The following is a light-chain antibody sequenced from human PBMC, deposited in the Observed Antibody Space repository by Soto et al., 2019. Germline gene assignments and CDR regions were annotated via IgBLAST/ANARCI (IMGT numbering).Light chain of an antibody. CDR2: AAS. V-gene: IGKV1-39*01. CDR3: QQTYTTPRT. J-gene: IGKJ1*01. Sequence: DIQMTQSPSSLSASVRDRVTITCLASQSINRLLNWYQQKPGEAPKLLIYAASNLQSGVPSRFSVSGSGTEFTLTITSLQPEDFAIYYCQQTYTTPRTGGQGTEVEI. CDR1: QSINRL.